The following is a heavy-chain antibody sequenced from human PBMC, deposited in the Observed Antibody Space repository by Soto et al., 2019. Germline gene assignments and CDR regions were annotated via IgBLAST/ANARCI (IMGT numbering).Heavy chain of an antibody. CDR1: GFTFDDYA. CDR2: ISWNSDNI. V-gene: IGHV3-9*01. CDR3: AKDLYSNYGDAFDI. D-gene: IGHD4-4*01. J-gene: IGHJ3*02. Sequence: PGGSLRLSCAASGFTFDDYAMHWVRQAPGKGLEWVSGISWNSDNIAYADSVKGRFTISRDNAKNSLYLQMNSLRAEDTALYYCAKDLYSNYGDAFDIWGQGTMVTVS.